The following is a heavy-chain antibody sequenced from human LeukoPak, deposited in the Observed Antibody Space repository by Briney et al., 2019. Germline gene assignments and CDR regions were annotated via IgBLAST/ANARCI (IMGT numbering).Heavy chain of an antibody. CDR3: ATSEAAIPFDY. V-gene: IGHV1-18*01. Sequence: GASVKVPCKASGYTFTSYGISWVRQAPGQGLEWMGWISAYNGNTNYAQKLQGRVTMTTDTSTSTAYMELRSLRSDDTAVYYCATSEAAIPFDYWGQGTLVTVSS. J-gene: IGHJ4*02. D-gene: IGHD2-21*02. CDR2: ISAYNGNT. CDR1: GYTFTSYG.